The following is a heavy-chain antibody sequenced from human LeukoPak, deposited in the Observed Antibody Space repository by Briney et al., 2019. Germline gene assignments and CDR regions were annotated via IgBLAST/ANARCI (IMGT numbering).Heavy chain of an antibody. V-gene: IGHV4-59*08. Sequence: SETLSLTCTVSGGSISYYYWSWIRQPPGKGLEWIGHIYHSGSTNHNPSFKSRVTISVDTSKNHFSLYLSSVTAADTAVYYCVRHAATRHNYGMDVWGQGTTVTVSS. D-gene: IGHD6-13*01. J-gene: IGHJ6*02. CDR3: VRHAATRHNYGMDV. CDR1: GGSISYYY. CDR2: IYHSGST.